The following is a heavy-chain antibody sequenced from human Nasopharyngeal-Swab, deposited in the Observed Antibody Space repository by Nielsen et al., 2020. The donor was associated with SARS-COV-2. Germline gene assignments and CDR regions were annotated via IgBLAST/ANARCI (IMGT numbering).Heavy chain of an antibody. J-gene: IGHJ2*01. V-gene: IGHV3-53*01. Sequence: WIRQLPGKGLEWVSVIYSGGSRHYADSVKGRFTISRDNSKNALYLQMNSLRAEDTAVYYCARSRLPGVFSVTASWYFDLWGRGTLVTVSS. CDR2: IYSGGSR. D-gene: IGHD2-21*02. CDR3: ARSRLPGVFSVTASWYFDL.